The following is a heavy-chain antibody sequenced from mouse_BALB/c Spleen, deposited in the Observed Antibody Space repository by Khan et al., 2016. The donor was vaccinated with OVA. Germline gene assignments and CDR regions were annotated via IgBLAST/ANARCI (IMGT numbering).Heavy chain of an antibody. J-gene: IGHJ3*01. V-gene: IGHV1-4*01. CDR2: INPSNGYT. CDR1: GHTFTSYT. Sequence: QVQLKQSGAELARPGASVKMSCKASGHTFTSYTIHWIKKRPGQGLEWIGYINPSNGYTNYNQKFKDKATLTTDKSSTTAYLQLSSLTSDDSAVYNCVKDGADHRNDGWFTYWGQGTLVTVSA. CDR3: VKDGADHRNDGWFTY. D-gene: IGHD2-14*01.